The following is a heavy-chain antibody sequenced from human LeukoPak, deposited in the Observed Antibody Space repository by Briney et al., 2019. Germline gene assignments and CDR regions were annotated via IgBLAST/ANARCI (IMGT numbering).Heavy chain of an antibody. J-gene: IGHJ6*03. Sequence: ASVKVSCKASGYSITSYDIDWVRQAAGQGLESMGWMNPTSGNTVYAQKFQGRVSMTRDTSMTTAYMELFSLKPEDTALYFCAREIRGYYYLDVWGTGTTVTVSS. CDR2: MNPTSGNT. V-gene: IGHV1-8*01. CDR1: GYSITSYD. CDR3: AREIRGYYYLDV.